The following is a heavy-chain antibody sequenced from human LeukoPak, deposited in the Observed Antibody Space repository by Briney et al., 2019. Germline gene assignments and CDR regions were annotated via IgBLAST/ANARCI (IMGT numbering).Heavy chain of an antibody. CDR1: GFFVSSNY. V-gene: IGHV3-53*01. Sequence: GGSLRLSCAASGFFVSSNYMSWVRQTPGKGLEWVSVIYSAGTTYYADSVRGRFTISRDNSWNTLHLQMNSLRAEDTAVYYCARGGASYPFDYWGQGTPVTVSS. CDR3: ARGGASYPFDY. D-gene: IGHD3-10*01. J-gene: IGHJ4*02. CDR2: IYSAGTT.